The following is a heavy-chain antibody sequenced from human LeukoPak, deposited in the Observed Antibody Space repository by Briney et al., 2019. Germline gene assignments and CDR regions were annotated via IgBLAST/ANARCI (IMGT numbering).Heavy chain of an antibody. D-gene: IGHD6-13*01. CDR2: IWDDGSNK. CDR1: GFTFSNYG. V-gene: IGHV3-33*01. CDR3: ARAYTSSWSTFDY. Sequence: QPGRSLRLSCAASGFTFSNYGMHWVRQAPGKGLEGVAVIWDDGSNKYYADSVKGRFTISRDNSKNTLYLQMNSLRAEDTAVYYCARAYTSSWSTFDYWGQGTLVTVSS. J-gene: IGHJ4*02.